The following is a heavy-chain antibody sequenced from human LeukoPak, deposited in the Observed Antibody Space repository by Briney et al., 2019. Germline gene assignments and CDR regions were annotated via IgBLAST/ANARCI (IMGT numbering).Heavy chain of an antibody. CDR1: GFTFSSYW. D-gene: IGHD4-17*01. Sequence: GGSLRLSCAASGFTFSSYWMSWVRQAPGKGLEWVGFIRSKAYGGTTEYAASVKGRFTISRDDSKSIAYLQMNSLKTEDTAVYYCTSGVDYGDRFYYYYGMDVWGQGTTVTVSS. CDR2: IRSKAYGGTT. V-gene: IGHV3-49*04. CDR3: TSGVDYGDRFYYYYGMDV. J-gene: IGHJ6*02.